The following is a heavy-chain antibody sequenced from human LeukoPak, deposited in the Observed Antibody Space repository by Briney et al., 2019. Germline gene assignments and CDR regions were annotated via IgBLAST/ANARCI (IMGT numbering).Heavy chain of an antibody. J-gene: IGHJ3*02. D-gene: IGHD4-17*01. CDR1: GGSISSYY. CDR2: IYHSGST. CDR3: ASFDYGDAFDI. V-gene: IGHV4-59*08. Sequence: SETLSLTCTVSGGSISSYYWSWIRQPPGKGLEWIGYIYHSGSTNDNPSLKSRVTIFIDTSKNQFSLKLSSVTAADTAVYYCASFDYGDAFDIWGQGTMVTVSS.